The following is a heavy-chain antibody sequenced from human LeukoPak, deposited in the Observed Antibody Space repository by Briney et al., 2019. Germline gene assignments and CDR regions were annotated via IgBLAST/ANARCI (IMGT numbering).Heavy chain of an antibody. CDR2: INRDGSKK. V-gene: IGHV3-7*01. CDR3: ATFDGYCTGTSCYSRGYFDY. J-gene: IGHJ4*02. CDR1: GFTFSSYW. D-gene: IGHD2-15*01. Sequence: PGGSLRLSCAASGFTFSSYWMSWVRQAPGKGLEWVANINRDGSKKYYVDSVKGRFAISRDNAKNSLYLQMNSLRAEDTAVYYCATFDGYCTGTSCYSRGYFDYWGQGNLVTVSS.